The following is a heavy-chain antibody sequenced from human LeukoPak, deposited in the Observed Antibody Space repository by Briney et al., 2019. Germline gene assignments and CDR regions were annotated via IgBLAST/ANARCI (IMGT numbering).Heavy chain of an antibody. CDR2: ISSSGSTI. Sequence: PGGSLSLSCAASGSTFSSYEMNWVRQAPGKGLEWVSYISSSGSTIYYAASVKGGFTISRDNAKNSLYLQMNSLIADDTAVYYCARDSGEFEPEYFQHWGQGTLVTVSS. V-gene: IGHV3-48*03. D-gene: IGHD3-10*01. CDR1: GSTFSSYE. CDR3: ARDSGEFEPEYFQH. J-gene: IGHJ1*01.